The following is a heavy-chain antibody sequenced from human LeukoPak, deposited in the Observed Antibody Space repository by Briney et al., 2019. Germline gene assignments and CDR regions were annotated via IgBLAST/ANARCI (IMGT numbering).Heavy chain of an antibody. Sequence: QAGGSLRLSCAASGFTFSSSGMSWVRQAPGKGLEWVSYTSSSSSIMYYADSVKGRFTISRDNAKNSLYLQMNSLRAEDTAVYYCARSLSVYSGSYYPRRCYYMDVWGKGTTVTVSS. J-gene: IGHJ6*03. CDR1: GFTFSSSG. V-gene: IGHV3-48*04. D-gene: IGHD1-26*01. CDR2: TSSSSSIM. CDR3: ARSLSVYSGSYYPRRCYYMDV.